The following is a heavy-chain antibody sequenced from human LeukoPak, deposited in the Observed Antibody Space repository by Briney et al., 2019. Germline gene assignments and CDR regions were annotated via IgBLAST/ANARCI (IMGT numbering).Heavy chain of an antibody. D-gene: IGHD1-14*01. CDR3: ARDLVLTEGAY. V-gene: IGHV3-21*01. Sequence: PGGSLRLSCAASGFTFSSYSMNWVRQAPGKGLEWVSSISSSSSYIYYADSVKGRFTISRDNAKNSLYLQVNSLRAEDTAVYYCARDLVLTEGAYWGQGTLVTVSS. CDR1: GFTFSSYS. CDR2: ISSSSSYI. J-gene: IGHJ4*02.